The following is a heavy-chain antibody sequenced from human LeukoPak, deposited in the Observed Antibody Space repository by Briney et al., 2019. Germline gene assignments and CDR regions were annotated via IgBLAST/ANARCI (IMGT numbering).Heavy chain of an antibody. J-gene: IGHJ4*02. CDR1: GGSISSYY. CDR2: IYTSGST. V-gene: IGHV4-4*07. Sequence: PSETLSLTCTASGGSISSYYWSWIRQPAGKGLEWIGRIYTSGSTNYNPSLKSRVTISVDTSKNQFSLKLSSVTAADTAVYYCARTYYCDSSGLPLWGQGTLVTVSS. CDR3: ARTYYCDSSGLPL. D-gene: IGHD3-22*01.